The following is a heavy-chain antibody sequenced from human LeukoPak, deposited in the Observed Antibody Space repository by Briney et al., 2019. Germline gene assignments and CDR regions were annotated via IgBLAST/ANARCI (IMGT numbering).Heavy chain of an antibody. V-gene: IGHV1-8*01. Sequence: ASVKVSCKASGYTFASYDINWVRQATGQGLEWMGWMNPNSGNTGYARKFQGRVTLTRNTSISTAYMELSSLRAEDTAVYYCASPQGDYWGQGTLVTVSS. CDR3: ASPQGDY. J-gene: IGHJ4*02. CDR1: GYTFASYD. CDR2: MNPNSGNT.